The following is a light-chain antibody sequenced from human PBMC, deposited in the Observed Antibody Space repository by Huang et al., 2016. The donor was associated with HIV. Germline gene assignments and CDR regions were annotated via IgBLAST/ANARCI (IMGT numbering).Light chain of an antibody. V-gene: IGKV1-13*02. CDR1: QDIGTS. J-gene: IGKJ5*01. CDR3: QQLHTYPIT. Sequence: QLTQSPPSLSASVGDTLLISCRASQDIGTSLAWYQQKTGRAPKLLISGASTLQTGVPSRFSGDSAGTFFTLFITGLQHEDFATYYCQQLHTYPITFGQGTRLDIK. CDR2: GAS.